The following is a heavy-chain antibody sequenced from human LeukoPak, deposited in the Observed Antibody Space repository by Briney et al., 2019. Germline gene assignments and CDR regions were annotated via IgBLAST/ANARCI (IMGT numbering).Heavy chain of an antibody. D-gene: IGHD2-21*01. CDR3: ARGLAPYGGFGY. CDR1: GGSISSGDYY. V-gene: IGHV4-30-4*02. Sequence: SETLSLTCTVSGGSISSGDYYWSWIRQPPGEGLEWIGYIYYSGSTYYNPSLKSRVTISVDTSKNQFSLKLSSVTAADTAVYYCARGLAPYGGFGYWGQGTLVTVSS. CDR2: IYYSGST. J-gene: IGHJ4*02.